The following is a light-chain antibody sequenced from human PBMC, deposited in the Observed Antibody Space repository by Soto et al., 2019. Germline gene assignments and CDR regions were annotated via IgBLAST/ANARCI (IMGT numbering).Light chain of an antibody. CDR1: QSVRDN. CDR3: QHYNHWLST. V-gene: IGKV3-15*01. J-gene: IGKJ1*01. CDR2: RAS. Sequence: ILMTQPADSLAVTHGYVSTISCKASQSVRDNLAWYQQKPGQAPRLLIYRASTRATGVPARFSGSGSGTDFTLTISNLQSEDFAVYYCQHYNHWLSTFGQGTKVDIK.